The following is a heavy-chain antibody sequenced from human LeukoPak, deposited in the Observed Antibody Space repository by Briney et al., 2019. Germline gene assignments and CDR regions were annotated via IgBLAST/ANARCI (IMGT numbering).Heavy chain of an antibody. V-gene: IGHV4-59*01. CDR3: ARADYDFWSGYSTAFDY. D-gene: IGHD3-3*01. Sequence: PLETLCLTCTVSGGSISSYYWSWIRQPPGKGLEWIGYIYYSGSTNYNPSLKSRVTISVDTSKNQFSLKLSSVTAADTAVYYCARADYDFWSGYSTAFDYWGQGTLVTVSS. CDR1: GGSISSYY. CDR2: IYYSGST. J-gene: IGHJ4*02.